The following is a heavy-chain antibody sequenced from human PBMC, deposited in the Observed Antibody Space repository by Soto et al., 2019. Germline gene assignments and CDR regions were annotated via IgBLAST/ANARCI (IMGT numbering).Heavy chain of an antibody. CDR3: ATQEVGGSYVYTFDP. CDR2: IFYSGST. D-gene: IGHD1-26*01. V-gene: IGHV4-39*01. J-gene: IGHJ5*02. CDR1: GGSITSSSYY. Sequence: SETLSLTCTVSGGSITSSSYYWGWIRQPPGKGLVWIGSIFYSGSTYYNPSLKSRFTLSVDTSKNQFSLKLSSVTAADTSVYYCATQEVGGSYVYTFDPWGQGTLVTVSS.